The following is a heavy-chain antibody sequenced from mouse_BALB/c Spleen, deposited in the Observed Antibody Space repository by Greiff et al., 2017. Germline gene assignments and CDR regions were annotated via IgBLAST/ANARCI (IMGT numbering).Heavy chain of an antibody. D-gene: IGHD2-14*01. J-gene: IGHJ2*01. CDR3: ARRRGYDDYFDY. CDR1: GYSFTSYY. CDR2: IFPGSGNT. V-gene: IGHV1-66*01. Sequence: VQLQQSGPELVKPGASVKISCKASGYSFTSYYIHWVKQRPGQGLEWIGWIFPGSGNTKYNEKFKGKATLTADTSSSTAYMQLSSLTSEDSAVYFCARRRGYDDYFDYWGQGTTLTVSS.